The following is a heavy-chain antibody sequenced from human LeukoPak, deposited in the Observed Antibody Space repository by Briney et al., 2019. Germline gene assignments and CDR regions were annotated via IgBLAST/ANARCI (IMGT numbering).Heavy chain of an antibody. CDR1: GGSISSYY. J-gene: IGHJ6*02. V-gene: IGHV4-59*01. Sequence: SETLSLTCTVSGGSISSYYWSWIRQPPGKGLEWIGYIYYSGSTNYNPSPKSRVTISVDTSKNQFSLKLSSVTAADTAVYYCARGHGSYDSSGYYYGYYYYGMDVWGQGTTVTVSS. CDR3: ARGHGSYDSSGYYYGYYYYGMDV. CDR2: IYYSGST. D-gene: IGHD3-22*01.